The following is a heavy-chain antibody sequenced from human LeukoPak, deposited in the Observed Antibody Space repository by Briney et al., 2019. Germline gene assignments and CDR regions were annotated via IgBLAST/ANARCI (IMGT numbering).Heavy chain of an antibody. J-gene: IGHJ4*02. D-gene: IGHD3-10*01. Sequence: GGSLRLSCAASGFTVSSKYMSWVRQAPGKGLEWVSIIYSDGTSYYADSVKGRFTISRDNSRNTMYLQMNSLRPEDTAVYYCATPRGIWGVSLDHWGQGTLVTVSS. CDR1: GFTVSSKY. CDR2: IYSDGTS. CDR3: ATPRGIWGVSLDH. V-gene: IGHV3-53*01.